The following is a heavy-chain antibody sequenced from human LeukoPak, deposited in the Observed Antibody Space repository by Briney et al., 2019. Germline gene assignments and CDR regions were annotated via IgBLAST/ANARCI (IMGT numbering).Heavy chain of an antibody. CDR1: GYTFTSYG. J-gene: IGHJ4*02. CDR2: VSTYNGNT. V-gene: IGHV1-18*01. D-gene: IGHD3-10*01. CDR3: ARQSTGSYSPPIDY. Sequence: GASVKVSCKASGYTFTSYGISWVRQAPGQGLEWMGWVSTYNGNTKYAQNLQGRVTTTTDTSTSTAYMELRSLRSDDTAMYYCARQSTGSYSPPIDYGAQGPLATAS.